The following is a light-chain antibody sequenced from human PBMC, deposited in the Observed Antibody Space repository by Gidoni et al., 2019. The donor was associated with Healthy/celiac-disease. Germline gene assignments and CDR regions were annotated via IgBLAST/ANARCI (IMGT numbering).Light chain of an antibody. CDR2: DVS. CDR1: SSDVGGYNY. V-gene: IGLV2-14*03. J-gene: IGLJ1*01. Sequence: QSALTPPASVSGSPGPSITISCPGTSSDVGGYNYVSWYQQHPGKAPKLMIYDVSNRPSGVSNRFSGSKSGNTASLTISGLQAEDEADYYCSSYTSSSTPCVFGTGTKVTVL. CDR3: SSYTSSSTPCV.